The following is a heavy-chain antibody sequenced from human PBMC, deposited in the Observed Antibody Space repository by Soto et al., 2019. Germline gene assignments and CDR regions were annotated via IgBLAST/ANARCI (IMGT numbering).Heavy chain of an antibody. Sequence: GGSLRLSCAASGFTFSSYAMSWVRQAPGKGLEWVSAISGSGGSTYYADSVKGRFTISRDNSKNTLYLQMNSLRAEDTAVYYCAKSDMITFLVIDFDYWGQGTLVTVSS. J-gene: IGHJ4*02. D-gene: IGHD3-16*01. CDR2: ISGSGGST. CDR3: AKSDMITFLVIDFDY. CDR1: GFTFSSYA. V-gene: IGHV3-23*01.